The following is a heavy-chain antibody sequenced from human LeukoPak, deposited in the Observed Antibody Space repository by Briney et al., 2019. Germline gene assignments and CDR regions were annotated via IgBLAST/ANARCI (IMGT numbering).Heavy chain of an antibody. CDR1: GFTFSSYS. Sequence: GGSLRLSCAASGFTFSSYSMNWVRQAPGRGLEWVSYITSSSSTIYYADSVKGRFTISRDNAKNSLYLQMNSLRAEDTAVYYCARDRTMGEFDFWGPGTLVTVSS. D-gene: IGHD4/OR15-4a*01. V-gene: IGHV3-48*01. CDR3: ARDRTMGEFDF. CDR2: ITSSSSTI. J-gene: IGHJ4*02.